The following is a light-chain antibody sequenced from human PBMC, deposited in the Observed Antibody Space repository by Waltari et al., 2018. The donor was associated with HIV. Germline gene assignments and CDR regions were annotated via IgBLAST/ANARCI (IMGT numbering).Light chain of an antibody. V-gene: IGLV1-44*01. CDR3: ASWEDKLGHWV. CDR2: RND. Sequence: QSVLTQPPSASKTPGQRVLMSCSGTQSNVGNNFVSWFRQVPGGAPKLVIYRNDRRPSGVPDRFSGAKSGSSASLAISGLQSDDEGDYFCASWEDKLGHWVFGVGTKLTVL. J-gene: IGLJ3*02. CDR1: QSNVGNNF.